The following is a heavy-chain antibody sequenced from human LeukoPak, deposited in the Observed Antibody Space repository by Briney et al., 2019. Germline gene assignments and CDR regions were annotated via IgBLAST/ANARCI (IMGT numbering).Heavy chain of an antibody. CDR3: ARNGYSGYGFDY. CDR2: FHHSGST. J-gene: IGHJ4*02. Sequence: ASETLSLTCAVSGGSISSSNWWSWVRQPPGKGLEWIGEFHHSGSTNYNPSLKSRVTISVDKSKDQFSLKLSSVTAADTAVYYCARNGYSGYGFDYWGQGTLVSVSS. D-gene: IGHD5-12*01. CDR1: GGSISSSNW. V-gene: IGHV4-4*02.